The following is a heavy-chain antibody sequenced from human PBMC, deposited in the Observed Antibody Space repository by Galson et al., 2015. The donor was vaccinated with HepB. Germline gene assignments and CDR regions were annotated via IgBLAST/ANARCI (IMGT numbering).Heavy chain of an antibody. Sequence: SVKVSCKASGYTFTSYGISWVRQAPGQGLEWMGWISAYNGNTNYAQKLQGRVTMTTDTSTSTAYMELRSLRSDDTAVYYCARDRARIQLWARGIGYWGQGTLVTVSS. V-gene: IGHV1-18*04. D-gene: IGHD5-18*01. CDR1: GYTFTSYG. J-gene: IGHJ4*02. CDR3: ARDRARIQLWARGIGY. CDR2: ISAYNGNT.